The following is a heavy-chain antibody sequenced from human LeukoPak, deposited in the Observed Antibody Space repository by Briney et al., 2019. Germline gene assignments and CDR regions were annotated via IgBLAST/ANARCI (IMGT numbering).Heavy chain of an antibody. CDR1: GFTFSGSA. CDR3: TRRVMVRGVTYFDY. Sequence: GGSLRLSCAASGFTFSGSAMHWVRQASGKGLEWVGRIRSKATSYATAYAASVKGRFTISRDDSKNTAYLQMNSLKTEDTAVYYCTRRVMVRGVTYFDYWGQGTLVTVSS. D-gene: IGHD3-10*01. V-gene: IGHV3-73*01. J-gene: IGHJ4*02. CDR2: IRSKATSYAT.